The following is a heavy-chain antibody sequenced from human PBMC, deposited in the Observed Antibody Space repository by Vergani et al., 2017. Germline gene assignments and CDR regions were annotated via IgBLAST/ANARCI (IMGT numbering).Heavy chain of an antibody. J-gene: IGHJ6*03. CDR2: ISSSGGST. D-gene: IGHD2-2*01. V-gene: IGHV3-21*01. CDR1: GFTFSSYS. Sequence: VQLVESGGGVVQPGRSLRLSCAASGFTFSSYSMNWVRQAPGKGLEWVSSISSSGGSTYYADSVKGRFTISRDNSKNTLYLQMNSLRAEDTAVYYCARDPRVRKRVVVVPAASYYMDVGGKGTTVTVSS. CDR3: ARDPRVRKRVVVVPAASYYMDV.